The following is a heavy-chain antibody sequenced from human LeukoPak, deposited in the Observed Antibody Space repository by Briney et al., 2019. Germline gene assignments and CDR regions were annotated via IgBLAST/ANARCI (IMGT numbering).Heavy chain of an antibody. V-gene: IGHV4-38-2*01. D-gene: IGHD3-10*01. CDR2: IYHSGST. Sequence: KPSETLSLTCAVSGYSISSGYFWGWIRQPPGKGLEWIGSIYHSGSTYCNPSLKSRVTISLNTSRNQFSLKLSSVTAADTAVYYCATNYGSGSYYILVYWGQGTLVTVSS. CDR3: ATNYGSGSYYILVY. CDR1: GYSISSGYF. J-gene: IGHJ4*02.